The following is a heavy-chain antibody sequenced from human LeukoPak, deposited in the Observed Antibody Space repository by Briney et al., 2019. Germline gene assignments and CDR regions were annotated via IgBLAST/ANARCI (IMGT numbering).Heavy chain of an antibody. Sequence: PSETLSLTCTVSGDSISSSSSYWGWIRQPPGKGLEWIGEINHSGSTNYNPSLKSRVTISVDTSKNRFSLKLSSVTAADTAVYYCASLRAGYYYYMDVWGKGTTVTVSS. CDR1: GDSISSSSSY. J-gene: IGHJ6*03. CDR2: INHSGST. CDR3: ASLRAGYYYYMDV. V-gene: IGHV4-39*07.